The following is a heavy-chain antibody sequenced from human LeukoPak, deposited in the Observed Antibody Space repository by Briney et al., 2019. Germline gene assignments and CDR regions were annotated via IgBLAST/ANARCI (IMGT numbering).Heavy chain of an antibody. V-gene: IGHV3-23*01. CDR2: ISGGGGST. CDR3: AKEEDGWTLSS. Sequence: PGGSLRLSCAASGFSFTSYGMSWVRQAPGKGLEWVSGISGGGGSTYYADSVKGRFTISRDNSKNTLYLQMTSLRAEDTAVYYCAKEEDGWTLSSWGQGTLVTVSS. CDR1: GFSFTSYG. J-gene: IGHJ5*02. D-gene: IGHD2-15*01.